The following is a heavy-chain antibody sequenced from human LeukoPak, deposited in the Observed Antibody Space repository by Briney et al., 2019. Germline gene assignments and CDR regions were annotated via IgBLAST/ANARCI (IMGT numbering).Heavy chain of an antibody. CDR1: GHSFSNNW. CDR2: INPRDIRI. J-gene: IGHJ5*02. D-gene: IGHD6-19*01. Sequence: GESLKISCKAFGHSFSNNWINWVRHMPGKGLEWMGAINPRDIRIRYNPSFQGQVTISIDKSNSTAYLQLSSLKAADTAIYYCGCRKLSSPWSDPWGQGTQVAVSS. CDR3: GCRKLSSPWSDP. V-gene: IGHV5-51*03.